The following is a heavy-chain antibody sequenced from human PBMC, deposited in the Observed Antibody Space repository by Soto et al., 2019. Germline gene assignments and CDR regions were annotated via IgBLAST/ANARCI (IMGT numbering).Heavy chain of an antibody. Sequence: TLSLTCTVSGGSISSGDYYWSWIRQPPGKGLEWIGYIYYSGSTYYNPSLKSRVTISVDTSKNQFSLKLSSVTAADTAVYHCARGGDIVVVPAAQSYYGMDVWGQGTTVTVSS. CDR1: GGSISSGDYY. J-gene: IGHJ6*02. D-gene: IGHD2-2*01. CDR3: ARGGDIVVVPAAQSYYGMDV. CDR2: IYYSGST. V-gene: IGHV4-30-4*01.